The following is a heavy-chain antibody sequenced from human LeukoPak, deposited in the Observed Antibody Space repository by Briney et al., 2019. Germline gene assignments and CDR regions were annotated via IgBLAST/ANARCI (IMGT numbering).Heavy chain of an antibody. CDR3: ARVATMGLDYFDY. CDR2: ISSSGSTI. J-gene: IGHJ4*02. V-gene: IGHV3-11*01. Sequence: GGSLRLSCAASGFTFSDYYMSWIRQAPGKGLEWVSYISSSGSTIYYVDSVKGRFTISRDNAKNSLYLQMNSLRAEDTAVYYCARVATMGLDYFDYWGQGTLVTVSS. CDR1: GFTFSDYY. D-gene: IGHD3-10*01.